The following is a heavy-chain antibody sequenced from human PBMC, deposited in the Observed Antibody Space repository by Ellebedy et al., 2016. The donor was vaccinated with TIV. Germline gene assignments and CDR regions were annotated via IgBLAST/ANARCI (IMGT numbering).Heavy chain of an antibody. CDR1: GYTFTSYY. CDR2: INPSGGGT. D-gene: IGHD4-17*01. V-gene: IGHV1-46*01. J-gene: IGHJ5*02. Sequence: AASVKVSCKASGYTFTSYYMHWVRQAPGQGLEWMGLINPSGGGTTYAQKFQGRVTMTRDTSTSTVYMDLSALRSEDTAMYYCATDRRTTMTTRFDPWGQGTLVTVSS. CDR3: ATDRRTTMTTRFDP.